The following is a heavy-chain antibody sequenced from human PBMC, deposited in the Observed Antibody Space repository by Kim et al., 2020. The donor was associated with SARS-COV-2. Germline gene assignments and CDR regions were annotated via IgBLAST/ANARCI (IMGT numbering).Heavy chain of an antibody. CDR1: GFTFTGYA. D-gene: IGHD2-2*03. V-gene: IGHV3-23*01. CDR2: IDCSDGTT. J-gene: IGHJ4*02. Sequence: GGSLILSCTTSGFTFTGYAMSWVRQAPGKGLEWVSSIDCSDGTTYYVDSVKGRFTISRDNSKNTLYLQMSTLRADDTAVYYCMKGGWGWIWDHWGQGTLVTVAS. CDR3: MKGGWGWIWDH.